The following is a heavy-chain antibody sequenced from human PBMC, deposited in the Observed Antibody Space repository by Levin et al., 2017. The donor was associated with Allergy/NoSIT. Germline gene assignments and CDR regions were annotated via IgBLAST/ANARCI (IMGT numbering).Heavy chain of an antibody. D-gene: IGHD1-26*01. Sequence: TGGSLRLSCAASEFTFINYAMTWVRQAPGKGLEWVSAISASGNSTFCADSVKGRFTISRGNSENTLYLQMNSLRAEDTAVYYCGKGTRPREVSWADPYHYYGVDVWGQGTTVTVSS. CDR1: EFTFINYA. V-gene: IGHV3-23*01. CDR3: GKGTRPREVSWADPYHYYGVDV. CDR2: ISASGNST. J-gene: IGHJ6*02.